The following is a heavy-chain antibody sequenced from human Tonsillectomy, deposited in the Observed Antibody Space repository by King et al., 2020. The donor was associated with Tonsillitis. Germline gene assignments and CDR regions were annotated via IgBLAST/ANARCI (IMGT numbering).Heavy chain of an antibody. CDR2: IYYSGST. J-gene: IGHJ4*02. CDR1: GGSISSSSYY. CDR3: ARPRDSSGFFDY. Sequence: LQLQESGPGLVKPSETLSLTCTVSGGSISSSSYYWGWIRQPPGKGLEWNGGIYYSGSTYYNPSLKSRVTISVDTSKNQFSLKLSSVTAADTAVYYCARPRDSSGFFDYWGQGTLVTVSS. V-gene: IGHV4-39*07. D-gene: IGHD3-22*01.